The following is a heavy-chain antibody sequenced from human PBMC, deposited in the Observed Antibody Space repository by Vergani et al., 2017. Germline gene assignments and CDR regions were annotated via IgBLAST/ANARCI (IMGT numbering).Heavy chain of an antibody. Sequence: EVQLVQSGAEVKKPGESLKISCEGSEYSFGNYWIGWVRQMPGKGLEWMGIIYPADSDTRYSPSFQGQVTISADKSISTAFLQWDSLKASDTALYYCARHTTYTDSWGQGTLVTVSS. D-gene: IGHD1-1*01. CDR1: EYSFGNYW. V-gene: IGHV5-51*01. J-gene: IGHJ4*02. CDR3: ARHTTYTDS. CDR2: IYPADSDT.